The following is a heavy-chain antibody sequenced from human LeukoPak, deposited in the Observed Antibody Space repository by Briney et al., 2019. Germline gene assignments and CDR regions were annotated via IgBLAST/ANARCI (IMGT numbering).Heavy chain of an antibody. CDR1: GGTFSSYA. Sequence: SVKVSCTASGGTFSSYAISWVRQAPGQGLEWMGGIIPIFGTANYAQKFQGRVTITADESTSTAYMELSSLRSEDTAVYYCARARQLVGWFDPWGQGTLVTVSS. CDR3: ARARQLVGWFDP. D-gene: IGHD6-13*01. CDR2: IIPIFGTA. V-gene: IGHV1-69*13. J-gene: IGHJ5*02.